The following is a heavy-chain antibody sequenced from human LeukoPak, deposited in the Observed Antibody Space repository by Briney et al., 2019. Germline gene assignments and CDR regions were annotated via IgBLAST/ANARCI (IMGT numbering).Heavy chain of an antibody. CDR1: GGTFSSYA. J-gene: IGHJ5*02. D-gene: IGHD2-15*01. Sequence: ASVKVSCKASGGTFSSYAISWVRQAPGQGLEWMGGIIPTFGTANYAQKFQGRVTITADESTSTAYMELSSLRSEDTAVYYCASMAPLCSGGSCPHGNWFDPWGQGTLVTVSS. CDR3: ASMAPLCSGGSCPHGNWFDP. CDR2: IIPTFGTA. V-gene: IGHV1-69*13.